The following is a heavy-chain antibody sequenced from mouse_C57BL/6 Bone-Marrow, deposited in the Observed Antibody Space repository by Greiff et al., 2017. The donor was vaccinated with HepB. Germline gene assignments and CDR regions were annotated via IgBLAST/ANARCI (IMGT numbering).Heavy chain of an antibody. CDR3: ARAVYDYGAD. Sequence: EVMLVESGGGLVKPGGSLKLSCAASGFTFSSYAMSWVRQTPEKRLEWVATISDGGSYTYYPDNVKGRFTISRDNAKNNLYLQMSHLKSEDTAMYYCARAVYDYGADWGQGTLVTVSA. V-gene: IGHV5-4*03. CDR2: ISDGGSYT. D-gene: IGHD2-4*01. CDR1: GFTFSSYA. J-gene: IGHJ3*01.